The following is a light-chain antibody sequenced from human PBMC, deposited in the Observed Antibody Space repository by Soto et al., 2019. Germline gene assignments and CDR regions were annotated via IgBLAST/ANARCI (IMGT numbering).Light chain of an antibody. CDR2: NAS. V-gene: IGKV1-5*03. CDR3: QQYSDNWT. Sequence: DIQMTQSPSTLSASVGDRVTITCRSSQSISSWLSWYQQKPGPAPKLLIYNASTLQSGVPSRFSGSGSGTELTITISSLQPDDFATYYCQQYSDNWTFGQGTKVEIK. CDR1: QSISSW. J-gene: IGKJ1*01.